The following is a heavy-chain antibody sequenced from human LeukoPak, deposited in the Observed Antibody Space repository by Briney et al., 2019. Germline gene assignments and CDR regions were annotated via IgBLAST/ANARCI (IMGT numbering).Heavy chain of an antibody. Sequence: PSETLSLTCTVSGGSISSYYWSWIRQPPGKGLEWIGYIYYSGSNNYNPSLKSRVTISVDTSKNHLSLKLSSVAVADTAVYYCAIVRFLGSNWFDPWGQGTLVTVSS. V-gene: IGHV4-59*01. CDR1: GGSISSYY. J-gene: IGHJ5*02. D-gene: IGHD3-3*01. CDR3: AIVRFLGSNWFDP. CDR2: IYYSGSN.